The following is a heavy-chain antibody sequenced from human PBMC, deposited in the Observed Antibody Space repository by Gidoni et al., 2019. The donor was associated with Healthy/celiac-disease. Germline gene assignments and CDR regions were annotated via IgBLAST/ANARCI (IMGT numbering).Heavy chain of an antibody. Sequence: EVQLVESGGGLVQPGGSLRLSCAASGFTFSSYDMHWVRQATGKALEWVSAIGTAGDTYYPGSVKGRFTISRENAKNSLYLQMNSLRAGDTAVYYCAREGGADAFDIWGQGTMVTVSS. D-gene: IGHD3-16*01. CDR1: GFTFSSYD. CDR3: AREGGADAFDI. V-gene: IGHV3-13*01. CDR2: IGTAGDT. J-gene: IGHJ3*02.